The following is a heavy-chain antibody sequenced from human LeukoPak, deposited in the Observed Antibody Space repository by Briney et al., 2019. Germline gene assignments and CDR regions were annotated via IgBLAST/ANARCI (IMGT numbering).Heavy chain of an antibody. D-gene: IGHD5-24*01. CDR3: ARGGYKPPKAFDI. V-gene: IGHV4-31*03. J-gene: IGHJ3*02. CDR1: GGSISSGGYY. Sequence: PSETLSLTCTVSGGSISSGGYYWSWIRQHPXXXXXXXXYIYYSGSTYYNPSLKSRVTISVDTSKNQFSLKLSSVTAADTAVYYCARGGYKPPKAFDIWGQGTMVTVSS. CDR2: IYYSGST.